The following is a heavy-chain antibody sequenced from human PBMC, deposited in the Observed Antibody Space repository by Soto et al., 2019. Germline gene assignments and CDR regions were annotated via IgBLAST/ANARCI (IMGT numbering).Heavy chain of an antibody. V-gene: IGHV4-61*01. CDR3: ARDALPSNTDSSSWYRPWYYYYYGMDV. CDR1: GGSVSSGSYY. D-gene: IGHD6-13*01. J-gene: IGHJ6*02. CDR2: IYYSGST. Sequence: QVQLQESGPGLVKPSETLSLTCTVSGGSVSSGSYYWSWIRQPPGKGLEWIGYIYYSGSTNYNPSLKSRVTIAEDTSKNQFSRKLSAGTAADTAVYYCARDALPSNTDSSSWYRPWYYYYYGMDVWGQGTTVTVSS.